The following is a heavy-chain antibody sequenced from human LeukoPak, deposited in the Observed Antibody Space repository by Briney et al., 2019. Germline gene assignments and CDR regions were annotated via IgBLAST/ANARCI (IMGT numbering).Heavy chain of an antibody. Sequence: SETLSLTCTVSGDSISSSSYYWGWIRQPPGKGLEWIGSIYYSGSTYYNPSLKSRVTISVDTSKNQFSLKLSSVTAADTAVYYCARGARPYQRKEYNWFDPWGQGTLVTVSS. D-gene: IGHD2-2*01. V-gene: IGHV4-39*07. CDR3: ARGARPYQRKEYNWFDP. J-gene: IGHJ5*02. CDR1: GDSISSSSYY. CDR2: IYYSGST.